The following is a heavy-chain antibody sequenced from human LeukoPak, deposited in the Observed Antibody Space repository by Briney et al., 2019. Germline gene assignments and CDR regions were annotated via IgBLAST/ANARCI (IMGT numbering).Heavy chain of an antibody. V-gene: IGHV3-74*03. CDR1: GFTLSSYW. CDR2: IKSDGKIT. J-gene: IGHJ6*02. CDR3: ARAYGMDV. Sequence: PGGSLRLSCAASGFTLSSYWMHWVRQAPGKGPVWVSGIKSDGKITTYADSVKGRFTISRDNAKNTLYLQMNSLRAEDTAMYYCARAYGMDVWGQGTTVTVSS.